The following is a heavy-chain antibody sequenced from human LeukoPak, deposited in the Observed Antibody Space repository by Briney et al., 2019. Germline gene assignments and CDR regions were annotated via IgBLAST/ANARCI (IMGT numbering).Heavy chain of an antibody. J-gene: IGHJ6*03. Sequence: GASVKVSCKASGYTFTSYDINWVRQATGQGLEWMGWMNPYSGNTGYAQKLQGRVTMTRNTSISTAYMELSSLRSEDTAVYYCARGRGGDYQNYCYCYYMDVWGKGTTVTVSS. CDR3: ARGRGGDYQNYCYCYYMDV. CDR2: MNPYSGNT. V-gene: IGHV1-8*01. CDR1: GYTFTSYD. D-gene: IGHD4-17*01.